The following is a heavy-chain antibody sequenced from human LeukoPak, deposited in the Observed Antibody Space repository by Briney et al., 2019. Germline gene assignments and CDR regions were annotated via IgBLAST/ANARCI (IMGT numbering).Heavy chain of an antibody. J-gene: IGHJ4*02. CDR1: GGSIRSSYYY. V-gene: IGHV4-39*02. CDR2: IYDSGST. D-gene: IGHD6-6*01. CDR3: ARDAVRFIAARPYYFDY. Sequence: SETLSLTCTVSGGSIRSSYYYWGWIRQPPGKGLEWIGSIYDSGSTYYNPSLKSRVTISVDTSKNQFSLKLNSVTAADTAVYYCARDAVRFIAARPYYFDYWAREPWSPSPQ.